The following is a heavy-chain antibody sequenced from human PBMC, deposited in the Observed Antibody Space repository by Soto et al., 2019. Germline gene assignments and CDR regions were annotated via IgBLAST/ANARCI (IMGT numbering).Heavy chain of an antibody. V-gene: IGHV1-18*01. D-gene: IGHD1-26*01. Sequence: ASVTVSCTASGYTFTSYGLSWVRQATGQGLEWMGWISAYNGDTNYPQKFQARVTMTTDTSTSTAYLDLRSLRSDDTAVYYCARSSGTYPPSRYYYGLDVWGQGTTVTSP. J-gene: IGHJ6*02. CDR1: GYTFTSYG. CDR2: ISAYNGDT. CDR3: ARSSGTYPPSRYYYGLDV.